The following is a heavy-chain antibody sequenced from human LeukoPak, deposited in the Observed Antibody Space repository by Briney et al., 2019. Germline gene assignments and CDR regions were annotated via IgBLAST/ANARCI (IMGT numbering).Heavy chain of an antibody. J-gene: IGHJ4*02. Sequence: ASVKVSCKASGYTFTTYTMHWVRQAPGQRLEWMGWINADTGNTKCSQEFQGRLTITRDTSASTVYMDLSSLKSEDRAVYYCARSGGSRGTVTPPGDFWGQGTLVTVSS. CDR3: ARSGGSRGTVTPPGDF. CDR2: INADTGNT. V-gene: IGHV1-3*03. CDR1: GYTFTTYT. D-gene: IGHD4-17*01.